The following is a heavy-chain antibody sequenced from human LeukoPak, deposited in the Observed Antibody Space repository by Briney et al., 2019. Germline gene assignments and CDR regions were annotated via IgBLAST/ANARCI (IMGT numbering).Heavy chain of an antibody. CDR2: IKQDGSEK. D-gene: IGHD2-2*01. V-gene: IGHV3-7*01. CDR3: ARKGAIVVVPAAFWFDP. CDR1: RFIFSNYW. Sequence: GGSLRLSCAASRFIFSNYWMNWVRQAPGKGLEWVAKIKQDGSEKYYVDSVKGRFTISRDNAKNSLYLQMNSLRAEDTAVYYCARKGAIVVVPAAFWFDPWGQGTLVTVSS. J-gene: IGHJ5*02.